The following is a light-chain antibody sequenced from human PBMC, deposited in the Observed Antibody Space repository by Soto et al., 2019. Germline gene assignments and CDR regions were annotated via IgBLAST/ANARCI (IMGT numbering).Light chain of an antibody. CDR1: QSVSSN. J-gene: IGKJ2*01. V-gene: IGKV3-15*01. CDR3: QQYNNWPMYT. CDR2: GAS. Sequence: EIVMTQSPATLSVSPGERATLSCRASQSVSSNLARYQQKPGQAPRLLIYGASTRATGIPARFSGSGSGTEFTLTISSLQSEDFAVYYCQQYNNWPMYTFGQGTKLEIK.